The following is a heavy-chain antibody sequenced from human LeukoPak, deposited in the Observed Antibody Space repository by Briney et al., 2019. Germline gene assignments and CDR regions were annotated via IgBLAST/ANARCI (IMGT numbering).Heavy chain of an antibody. V-gene: IGHV4-59*11. D-gene: IGHD6-6*01. Sequence: SETLSLTCTVSGDSMNGLSWSWIPQSPGKGLEWIAYIYDTGNTNTSPSLKSRVTLSVDTSKKQFSLRLSSVTAADTAVYYCARGIRVGFSSYYFDYWGQGTLVTVSS. J-gene: IGHJ4*02. CDR2: IYDTGNT. CDR1: GDSMNGLS. CDR3: ARGIRVGFSSYYFDY.